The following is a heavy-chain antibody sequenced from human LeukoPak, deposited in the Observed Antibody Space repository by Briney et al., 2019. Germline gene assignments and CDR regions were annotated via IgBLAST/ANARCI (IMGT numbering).Heavy chain of an antibody. CDR2: IIPIFGTA. CDR3: ARDRGYSSSWFGRDDAFDI. Sequence: ASVKVSCKASGGTFSSYAISWVRQAPGQGLEWMGGIIPIFGTANYAQKFQGRVTITADKSTSTAYMELRSLRSDDTAVYYCARDRGYSSSWFGRDDAFDIWGQGTMVTVSS. CDR1: GGTFSSYA. V-gene: IGHV1-69*06. J-gene: IGHJ3*02. D-gene: IGHD6-13*01.